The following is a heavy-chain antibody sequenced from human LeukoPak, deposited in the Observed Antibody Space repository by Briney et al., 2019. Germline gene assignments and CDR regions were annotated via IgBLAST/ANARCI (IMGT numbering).Heavy chain of an antibody. D-gene: IGHD3-10*02. CDR1: GFTFSSYS. Sequence: GGSLRLSCAASGFTFSSYSMNWVRQAPGKGLEWVSYISSSSSTIYYADSVKGRFTISRDNAKNSLYLQMNSLRAEDTAVYYCVELGITMIGGVWGKGTTVTISS. J-gene: IGHJ6*04. V-gene: IGHV3-48*04. CDR3: VELGITMIGGV. CDR2: ISSSSSTI.